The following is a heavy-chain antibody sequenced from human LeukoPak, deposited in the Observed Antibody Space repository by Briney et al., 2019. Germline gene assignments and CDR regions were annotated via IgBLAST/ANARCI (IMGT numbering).Heavy chain of an antibody. J-gene: IGHJ4*02. CDR3: ARRFVQGHFDY. CDR1: GFAFSSYS. CDR2: ISSSSSYI. Sequence: GGSLRLSCAASGFAFSSYSMNWVRQAPGKGLEWVSSISSSSSYIYYADSVKGRFTISRDNAKNSLFLQMNSLRAEDTAVYYCARRFVQGHFDYWGQGTLVTVSS. D-gene: IGHD3-10*01. V-gene: IGHV3-21*01.